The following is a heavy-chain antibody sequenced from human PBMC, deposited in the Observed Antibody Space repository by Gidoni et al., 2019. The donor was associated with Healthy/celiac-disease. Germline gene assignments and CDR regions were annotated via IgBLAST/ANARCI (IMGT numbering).Heavy chain of an antibody. CDR1: GFTFSSYA. CDR2: ISGSVGST. D-gene: IGHD5-18*01. V-gene: IGHV3-23*04. J-gene: IGHJ4*02. Sequence: EVQLVESGGGLVQPGGSLRLSCAASGFTFSSYAMCWFRQAPGKGLEWVAAISGSVGSTYYADSVKGRFTISRDNSKNTLYLQMNSLRAEDTAVYYCAKRIQLWQNHFYFDYWGQGTLVTVSS. CDR3: AKRIQLWQNHFYFDY.